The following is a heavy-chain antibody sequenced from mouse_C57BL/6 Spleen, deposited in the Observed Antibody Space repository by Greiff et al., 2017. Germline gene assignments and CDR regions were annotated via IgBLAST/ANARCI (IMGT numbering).Heavy chain of an antibody. CDR2: INPDSSTI. CDR1: GIDFSRYW. J-gene: IGHJ4*01. Sequence: EVQLQQSGGGLVQPGGSLKLSCAASGIDFSRYWMSWVRRAPGKGLEWIGEINPDSSTINYAPSLKDKFIISRDNAKNTLYLSMRKVRSADTALYYCARRGYGRTPVAKDYWGQGASVTVSS. CDR3: ARRGYGRTPVAKDY. D-gene: IGHD1-1*01. V-gene: IGHV4-1*01.